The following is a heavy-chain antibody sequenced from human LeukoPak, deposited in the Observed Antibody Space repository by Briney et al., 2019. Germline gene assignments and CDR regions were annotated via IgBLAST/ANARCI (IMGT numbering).Heavy chain of an antibody. CDR1: GCSISCGRYY. CDR2: IYTSGST. CDR3: AGTQRGYSYGYVDY. Sequence: PSETLSLTCTVSGCSISCGRYYWSWIRQPAGKGLEWIGRIYTSGSTNYNPSLKSRVTISVDTSKNQFSLKLSSVTAADTAVYYCAGTQRGYSYGYVDYWGQGTLVTVSS. D-gene: IGHD5-18*01. V-gene: IGHV4-61*02. J-gene: IGHJ4*02.